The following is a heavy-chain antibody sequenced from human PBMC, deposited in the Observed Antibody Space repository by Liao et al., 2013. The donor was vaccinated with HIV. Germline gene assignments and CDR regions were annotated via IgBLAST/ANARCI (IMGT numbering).Heavy chain of an antibody. V-gene: IGHV4-30-4*08. Sequence: QVQLQESGPGLVRPSQTLSLSCTASGESINSVPYYWTWIRQPPGKGLEWIGEINHSGSTDYNPSLKSRVTISVDTSKNQFSLKLTSVTAADTAVYYCARGLWGWHYFDFWGQGTLVTVSS. CDR2: INHSGST. D-gene: IGHD6-19*01. CDR3: ARGLWGWHYFDF. CDR1: GESINSVPYY. J-gene: IGHJ4*02.